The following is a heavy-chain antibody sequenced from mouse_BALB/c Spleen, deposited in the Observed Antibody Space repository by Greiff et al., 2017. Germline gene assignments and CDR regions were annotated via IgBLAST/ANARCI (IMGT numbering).Heavy chain of an antibody. Sequence: EVKLVESGGGLVKPGGSLKLSCAASGFTFSSYAMSWVRQTPEKRLEWVATISSGGSYTYYPDSVKGRFTISRDNAKNTLYLQMSSLRSEDTAMYYCARHGDYGFDYWGQGTTLTVSS. J-gene: IGHJ2*01. CDR1: GFTFSSYA. V-gene: IGHV5-9-3*01. CDR2: ISSGGSYT. CDR3: ARHGDYGFDY. D-gene: IGHD2-13*01.